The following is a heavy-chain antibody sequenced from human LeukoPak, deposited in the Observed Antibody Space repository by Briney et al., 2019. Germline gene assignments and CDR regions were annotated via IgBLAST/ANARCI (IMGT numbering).Heavy chain of an antibody. Sequence: GGSLRLSCAASGFTFSNAWMSWVRQAPGKGLEWVGRIKSKTDGGTTDYAAPVKGRFTISRDDSKNTLYLQMNSPKTEDTAVYYCTTDFAYGDTSSYYFDYWGQGTLVTVSS. CDR3: TTDFAYGDTSSYYFDY. CDR2: IKSKTDGGTT. J-gene: IGHJ4*02. V-gene: IGHV3-15*01. D-gene: IGHD4-17*01. CDR1: GFTFSNAW.